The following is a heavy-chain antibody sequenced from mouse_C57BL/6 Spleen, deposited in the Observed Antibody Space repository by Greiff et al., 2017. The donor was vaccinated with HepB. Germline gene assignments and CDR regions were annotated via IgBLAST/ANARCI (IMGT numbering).Heavy chain of an antibody. D-gene: IGHD2-2*01. CDR2: INPNNGGT. Sequence: EVQLQQSGPELVKPGASVKISCKASGYTFTDYYMNWVKQSHGKSLEWIGDINPNNGGTSYNQKFKGKATLTVDKSSSTAYMELRSLTSEDSAVYYCARSYGYGYAMDYWGQGTSVTVSS. CDR3: ARSYGYGYAMDY. J-gene: IGHJ4*01. V-gene: IGHV1-26*01. CDR1: GYTFTDYY.